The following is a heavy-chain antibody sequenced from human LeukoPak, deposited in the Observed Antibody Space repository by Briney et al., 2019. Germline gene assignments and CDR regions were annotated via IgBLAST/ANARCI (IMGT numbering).Heavy chain of an antibody. CDR3: ARRVGYSYGYDY. CDR1: GGSISRYY. J-gene: IGHJ4*02. Sequence: TSETLSLTCAVSGGSISRYYWTWIRQPPGKALEWIGCISYSGNTNYNPSLKSRVTVSVDTSKNQFSLKLSSVTAADTAVYYCARRVGYSYGYDYWGQGTLVTVSS. CDR2: ISYSGNT. V-gene: IGHV4-59*12. D-gene: IGHD5-18*01.